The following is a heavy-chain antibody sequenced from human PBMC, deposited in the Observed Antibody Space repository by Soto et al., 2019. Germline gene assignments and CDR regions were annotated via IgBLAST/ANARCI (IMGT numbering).Heavy chain of an antibody. CDR2: IYYSGTT. CDR3: ARQAGGITIFGGWFDP. V-gene: IGHV4-39*01. CDR1: DDSISSSSYY. J-gene: IGHJ5*02. D-gene: IGHD3-3*01. Sequence: QLQLQXSGPGLVKPSETLSLTCSVSDDSISSSSYYWGWIRQPPGKGLEWIGSIYYSGTTYYNPSLRSRVTKSIDTSKNLCSLTVSSVTAADTAVYYCARQAGGITIFGGWFDPWCQGTLVTVSS.